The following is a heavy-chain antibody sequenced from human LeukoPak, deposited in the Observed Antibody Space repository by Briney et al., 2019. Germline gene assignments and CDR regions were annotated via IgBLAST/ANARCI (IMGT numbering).Heavy chain of an antibody. D-gene: IGHD5-18*01. CDR2: ISAYNGNT. Sequence: ASVKVSCKASGYSFSSYDISWVRQAPGQGLEWMGWISAYNGNTNYAQKLQGRVTMTTDTSTSTAYMELRSLRSDDTAVYYCARFGYSYGIDYWGQGTLVTVSS. CDR1: GYSFSSYD. CDR3: ARFGYSYGIDY. J-gene: IGHJ4*02. V-gene: IGHV1-18*01.